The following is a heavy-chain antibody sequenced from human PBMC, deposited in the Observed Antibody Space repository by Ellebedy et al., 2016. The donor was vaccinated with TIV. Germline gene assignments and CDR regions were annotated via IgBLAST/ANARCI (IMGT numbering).Heavy chain of an antibody. CDR3: TTDWYYDSSGYQTTPYYFDY. CDR2: ISCSGGST. D-gene: IGHD3-22*01. J-gene: IGHJ4*02. Sequence: GESLKISCAASGFTFSSYAMSWVRQAPGKGLEWVSAISCSGGSTYYADSVKGRFTFSRDNSKNTLYLQMNSLRAEDKAVYYCTTDWYYDSSGYQTTPYYFDYWGQGTLVTVSS. V-gene: IGHV3-23*01. CDR1: GFTFSSYA.